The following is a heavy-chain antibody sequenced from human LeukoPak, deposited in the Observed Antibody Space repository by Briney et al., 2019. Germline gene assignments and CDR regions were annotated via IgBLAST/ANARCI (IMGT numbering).Heavy chain of an antibody. CDR3: ARDGVPYVDITADFDY. CDR2: ISYDGSNK. V-gene: IGHV3-30-3*01. D-gene: IGHD5-12*01. Sequence: RGSLRLSCAASGFTFSSYAMHWVRQAPGKGLEWVAVISYDGSNKYYADSVKGRFTISRDNSKNTLYLQMNSLRAEDTAVYYCARDGVPYVDITADFDYWGQGTLVTVSS. J-gene: IGHJ4*02. CDR1: GFTFSSYA.